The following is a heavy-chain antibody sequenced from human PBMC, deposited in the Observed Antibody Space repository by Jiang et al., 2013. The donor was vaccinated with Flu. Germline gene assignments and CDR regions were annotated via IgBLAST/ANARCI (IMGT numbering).Heavy chain of an antibody. D-gene: IGHD2-15*01. Sequence: VQLVESGGGLVKPGGSLRLSCAASGFTFSDYYMSWIRQAPGKGLEWVSYISSSSSYTNYADSVKGRFTISRDNAKNSLYLQMNSLRAEDTAVYYCAREGLRCSGGSCYSDYWGQGTLVTVSS. CDR3: AREGLRCSGGSCYSDY. V-gene: IGHV3-11*06. CDR1: GFTFSDYY. CDR2: ISSSSSYT. J-gene: IGHJ4*02.